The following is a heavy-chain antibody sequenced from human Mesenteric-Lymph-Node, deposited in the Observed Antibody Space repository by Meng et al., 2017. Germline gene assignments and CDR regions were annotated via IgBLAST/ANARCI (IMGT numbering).Heavy chain of an antibody. J-gene: IGHJ5*02. CDR2: MNPNSGNT. CDR3: ASWTYYYGSGQEGGWFDP. V-gene: IGHV1-8*01. CDR1: GYTFTSYD. Sequence: ASVKVSCKASGYTFTSYDINWVRQATGQGLEWMGWMNPNSGNTGYAQKFQGRVTMTRNTSISTAYMELSSLRSEDTAVYYCASWTYYYGSGQEGGWFDPWGQGTLVTVSS. D-gene: IGHD3-10*01.